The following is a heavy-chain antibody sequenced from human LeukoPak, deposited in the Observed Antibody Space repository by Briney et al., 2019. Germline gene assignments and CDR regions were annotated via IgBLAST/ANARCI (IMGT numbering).Heavy chain of an antibody. Sequence: SETLSLTCAVYGGSFSGYYWGWIRQPPGKGLEWIGSIYHSGSTYYNPSLKSRVTISVDTSKNQFSLKLSSVTAADTAVYYCARDLFPITIFGVVSEDDAFDIWGQGTMVTVSS. CDR3: ARDLFPITIFGVVSEDDAFDI. CDR2: IYHSGST. J-gene: IGHJ3*02. V-gene: IGHV4-38-2*02. CDR1: GGSFSGYY. D-gene: IGHD3-3*01.